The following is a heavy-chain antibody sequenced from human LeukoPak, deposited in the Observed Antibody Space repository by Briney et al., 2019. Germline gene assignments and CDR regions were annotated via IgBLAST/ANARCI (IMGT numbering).Heavy chain of an antibody. Sequence: PGGSLRLSCAASGFTFTTYWMSWVRQAPGKGLVWVSRLDGDGSTTKYADSAKGRFTISRDNARNMLYLQMNSLGAEDTAVYYCARGIYGDSVAFDHWGQGTLVTVSS. J-gene: IGHJ4*02. D-gene: IGHD4-17*01. CDR3: ARGIYGDSVAFDH. V-gene: IGHV3-74*03. CDR1: GFTFTTYW. CDR2: LDGDGSTT.